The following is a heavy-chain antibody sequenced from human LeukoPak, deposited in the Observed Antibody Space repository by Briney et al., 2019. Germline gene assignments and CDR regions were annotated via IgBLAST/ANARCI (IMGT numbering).Heavy chain of an antibody. V-gene: IGHV3-23*01. CDR2: ISGSGGST. CDR1: GFTFSSYA. CDR3: AKASSSGSYRYYFDY. D-gene: IGHD1-26*01. Sequence: PGGSLRLSCAASGFTFSSYAMSWVRQAPGKGLEWVSAISGSGGSTYYADSVKGRFTISRDNSKNTLYLQMNSLRAEDTAVYYCAKASSSGSYRYYFDYWGQGTLVTVSS. J-gene: IGHJ4*02.